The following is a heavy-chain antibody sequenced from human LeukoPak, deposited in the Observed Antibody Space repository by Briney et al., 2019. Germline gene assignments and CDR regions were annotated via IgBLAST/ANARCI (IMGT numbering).Heavy chain of an antibody. CDR3: ARCRGNWNF. D-gene: IGHD1-20*01. Sequence: SETLSLTCAVYGGSFSGYYWSWIRQPPGKGLEWIGEINHSGSTNYNPSLKSRVTISVDTSKNQFSLKLSSVTAADTAVYYCARCRGNWNFWGQGTLVTVSS. V-gene: IGHV4-34*01. J-gene: IGHJ4*02. CDR2: INHSGST. CDR1: GGSFSGYY.